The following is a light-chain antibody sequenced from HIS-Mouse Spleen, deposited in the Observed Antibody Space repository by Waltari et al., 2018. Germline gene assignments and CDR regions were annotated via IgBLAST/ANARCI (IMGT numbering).Light chain of an antibody. CDR2: EVS. V-gene: IGLV2-8*01. Sequence: QSALTQPPSASGSPGQSVTISCTGTSSDLGGHNYVSWYQQHPGKAPKLMIYEVSKRPSGVPDRFSGSKSGNTASLTVSGLQAEDEADYYCSSYAGSNNLVFGGGTKLTVL. J-gene: IGLJ2*01. CDR1: SSDLGGHNY. CDR3: SSYAGSNNLV.